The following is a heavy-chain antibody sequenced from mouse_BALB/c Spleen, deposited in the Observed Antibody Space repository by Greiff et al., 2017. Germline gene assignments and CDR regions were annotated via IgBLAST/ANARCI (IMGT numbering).Heavy chain of an antibody. CDR1: GYTFTSYW. V-gene: IGHV1-7*01. Sequence: QVQLKESGAELVKPGASVKLSCKASGYTFTSYWMHWVKQRPGQGLEWIGYINPSTGYTEYNQKFKDKATLTADKSSSTAYMQLSSLTSEDSAVYYCAGGWTYAMDYWGQGTSVTVSS. CDR3: AGGWTYAMDY. D-gene: IGHD2-3*01. J-gene: IGHJ4*01. CDR2: INPSTGYT.